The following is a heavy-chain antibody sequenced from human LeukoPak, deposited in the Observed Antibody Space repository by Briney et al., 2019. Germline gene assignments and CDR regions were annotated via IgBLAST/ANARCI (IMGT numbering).Heavy chain of an antibody. V-gene: IGHV3-7*01. CDR1: GFTFSGYW. CDR2: IKEDGSEA. D-gene: IGHD6-13*01. Sequence: QPGGSLRLSCAASGFTFSGYWMTWVPQAPGKGLEWVANIKEDGSEAYYVDSVGGRFTISRDNAKNSLYLQMNSLRAEDTAVYYCARDHHSSSWPDAFDIWGQGTMVTVSS. J-gene: IGHJ3*02. CDR3: ARDHHSSSWPDAFDI.